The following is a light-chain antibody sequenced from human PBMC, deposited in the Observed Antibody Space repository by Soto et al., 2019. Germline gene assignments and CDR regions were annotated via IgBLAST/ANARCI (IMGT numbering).Light chain of an antibody. J-gene: IGLJ3*02. V-gene: IGLV1-40*01. CDR1: SSNLGTGYD. CDR3: QSYDVSLSAWV. CDR2: ADN. Sequence: QSPLTQPPSVSGAPGQTVSISCTGSSSNLGTGYDVHWYQQFPGRAPKLLIYADNKRPSGVPDRISGSKSGTSASLAMAGLQAEDEANYYCQSYDVSLSAWVFGGGTKLTVL.